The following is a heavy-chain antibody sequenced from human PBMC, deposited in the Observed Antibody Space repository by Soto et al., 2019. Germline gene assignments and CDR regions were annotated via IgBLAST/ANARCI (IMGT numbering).Heavy chain of an antibody. CDR3: ATHFIYLRKQQPNIEYYSGMDV. V-gene: IGHV5-10-1*01. CDR1: GYSFTSYL. Sequence: GESLKISCKGSGYSFTSYLISWVRQMPVKGLEWMGRIDPSDSYTNYSPSFQGHVTISADKSISTAYLQWSSLKASDTAMYYCATHFIYLRKQQPNIEYYSGMDVGGEGT. J-gene: IGHJ6*02. CDR2: IDPSDSYT. D-gene: IGHD6-13*01.